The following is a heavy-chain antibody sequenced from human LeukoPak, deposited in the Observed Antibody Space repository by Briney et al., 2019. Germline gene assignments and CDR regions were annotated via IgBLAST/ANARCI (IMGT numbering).Heavy chain of an antibody. J-gene: IGHJ4*02. Sequence: GGSLRLSCAASGFTFSSYVMNWVRLAPGKGLEWVSVISTSGGTTYYADSVKGRFTMSRDNSKNTLYLQMTSLRAEDTAVYYCAKTRYTSDWSRGLDYWGQGTLVTVSS. V-gene: IGHV3-23*01. CDR1: GFTFSSYV. D-gene: IGHD6-19*01. CDR3: AKTRYTSDWSRGLDY. CDR2: ISTSGGTT.